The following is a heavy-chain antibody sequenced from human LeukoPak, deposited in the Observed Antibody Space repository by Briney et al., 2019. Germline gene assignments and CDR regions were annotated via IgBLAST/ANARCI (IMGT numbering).Heavy chain of an antibody. CDR1: GYTFTSYY. CDR2: INPSGGST. CDR3: ATGRRQLVTNFDY. Sequence: ASVKVSCKASGYTFTSYYMHWVRQAPGQGLEWMGIINPSGGSTIYAQKFQGRVTMTEDTSTDTAYMELSSLRSEDTAVYYCATGRRQLVTNFDYWGQGTLVTVSS. J-gene: IGHJ4*02. D-gene: IGHD1-1*01. V-gene: IGHV1-46*01.